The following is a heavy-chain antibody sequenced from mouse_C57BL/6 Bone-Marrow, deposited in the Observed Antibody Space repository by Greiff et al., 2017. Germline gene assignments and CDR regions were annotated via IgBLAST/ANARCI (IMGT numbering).Heavy chain of an antibody. Sequence: EVKLMESGGGLVQPGGSLKLSCAASGFTFSDYGMAWVRQAPRKGPGWVAFISNLAYSIYYADTVTGRFTISRENAKNTLYLEMSSLRSEDTAMYYCARRSNYVWYFDVWGTGTTVTVSS. CDR3: ARRSNYVWYFDV. V-gene: IGHV5-15*01. D-gene: IGHD2-5*01. J-gene: IGHJ1*03. CDR2: ISNLAYSI. CDR1: GFTFSDYG.